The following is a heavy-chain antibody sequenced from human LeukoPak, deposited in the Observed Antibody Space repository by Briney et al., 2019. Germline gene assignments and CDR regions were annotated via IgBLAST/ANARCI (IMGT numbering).Heavy chain of an antibody. J-gene: IGHJ5*02. V-gene: IGHV3-21*01. CDR2: ISSSSSYI. Sequence: PGGSLRLSCTASGFTLSSYAMSRVRQAPGKGLEWVSSISSSSSYIYYADSVKGRFTISRDNAKNSLYLQMNSLRAEDTAVYYCARGDWFDPWGQGTLVTVSS. CDR3: ARGDWFDP. CDR1: GFTLSSYA.